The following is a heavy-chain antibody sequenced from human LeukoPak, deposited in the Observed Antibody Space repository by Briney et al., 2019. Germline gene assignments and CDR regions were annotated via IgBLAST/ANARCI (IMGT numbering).Heavy chain of an antibody. CDR1: GGSISSHY. CDR3: ARAYRSSYYDFWSGYFGYFDY. Sequence: PSETLSLTCTVSGGSISSHYWSWIRQPPGKGLEWIGYIYYSGSTNYNPSLKSRVTISVDTSKNQFSLKLSSVTAADTAEYYCARAYRSSYYDFWSGYFGYFDYWGQGTLVTVSS. V-gene: IGHV4-59*11. CDR2: IYYSGST. D-gene: IGHD3-3*01. J-gene: IGHJ4*02.